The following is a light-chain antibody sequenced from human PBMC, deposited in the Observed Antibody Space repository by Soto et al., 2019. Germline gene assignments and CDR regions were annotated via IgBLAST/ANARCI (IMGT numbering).Light chain of an antibody. CDR3: QQYNSYST. J-gene: IGKJ1*01. CDR1: QSISTR. V-gene: IGKV1-5*01. CDR2: DAS. Sequence: DLQMTQSPSTLSASFGDRVTITCRASQSISTRLAWYQQKPGKAPKLLIYDASSLESGVQSRFSGSASGTESTLTISSLQPDDFATYYCQQYNSYSTCGQGTKVDIK.